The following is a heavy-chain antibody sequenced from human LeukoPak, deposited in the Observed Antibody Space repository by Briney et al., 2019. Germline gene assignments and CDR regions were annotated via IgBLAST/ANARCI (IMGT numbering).Heavy chain of an antibody. CDR2: INPNSGGT. V-gene: IGHV1-2*06. CDR1: GYTFTGYY. D-gene: IGHD2-2*02. CDR3: ARVGGYCSSTSCYTGGFDY. J-gene: IGHJ4*02. Sequence: ASVKVSCKASGYTFTGYYMHWVRQAPGQGLEWMGRINPNSGGTNYAQKFQGRVTMTRDTSISTAYMELSRLRSDDTAVYYCARVGGYCSSTSCYTGGFDYWGQGTLVTVSS.